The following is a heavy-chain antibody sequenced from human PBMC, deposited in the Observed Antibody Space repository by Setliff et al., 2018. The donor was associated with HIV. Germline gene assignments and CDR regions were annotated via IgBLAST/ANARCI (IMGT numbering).Heavy chain of an antibody. CDR3: ARVNYDSTGYYYYYYMDV. CDR1: GASMRSGGYY. CDR2: ICYSENT. V-gene: IGHV4-31*03. J-gene: IGHJ6*03. D-gene: IGHD3-22*01. Sequence: PSETLSLTCTVSGASMRSGGYYWSWIRQHPGKGLEWIGYICYSENTYYNPSLKSRVTLSIDTSKNQFSLNLTSVTAADTAVYYCARVNYDSTGYYYYYYMDVWGKGTTVTVSS.